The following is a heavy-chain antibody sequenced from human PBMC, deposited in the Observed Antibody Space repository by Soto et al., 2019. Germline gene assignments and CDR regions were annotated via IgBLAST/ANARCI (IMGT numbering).Heavy chain of an antibody. CDR3: ESDCSRDTCYRKGGMDV. J-gene: IGHJ6*02. V-gene: IGHV3-30-3*01. Sequence: QVQLVESGGGVVQPGRSLTLSCAASGFSLNSYAMHWVRQAPGKGLEWVAVISYDGSNKFYGDSVKGRFTISRDNSKNTVYLQMDSLRTEDTAVYYCESDCSRDTCYRKGGMDVWGQGTTVTVSS. CDR1: GFSLNSYA. CDR2: ISYDGSNK. D-gene: IGHD2-2*02.